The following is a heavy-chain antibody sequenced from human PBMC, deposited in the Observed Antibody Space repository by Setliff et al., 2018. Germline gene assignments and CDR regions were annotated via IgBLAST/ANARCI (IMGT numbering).Heavy chain of an antibody. V-gene: IGHV1-18*01. CDR1: GYSFTVFG. CDR3: VRGQGPRTVVAIPFDH. CDR2: ISPYYGNT. J-gene: IGHJ4*02. D-gene: IGHD3-22*01. Sequence: ASVKVSCKTSGYSFTVFGISWVRQAPGQGLEWMGWISPYYGNTNYAQQFQGRVTMTTDTSTTTAYMELTSLTSDDTALYYCVRGQGPRTVVAIPFDHWGRGTLVTVSS.